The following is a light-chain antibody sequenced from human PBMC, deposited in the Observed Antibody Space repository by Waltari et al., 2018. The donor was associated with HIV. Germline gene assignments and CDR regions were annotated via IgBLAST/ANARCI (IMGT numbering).Light chain of an antibody. V-gene: IGLV1-44*01. J-gene: IGLJ2*01. CDR2: SNV. CDR3: ATWDDTLHGPV. Sequence: QSVLTQPPSASGTPGQTVTISCSGSSSNVEVNPVNWYQQLSGAPPKLLIYSNVRRPSVAPARLSGSKSGTSASLAISGLQSEDEADYYCATWDDTLHGPVFGGGTKVTAL. CDR1: SSNVEVNP.